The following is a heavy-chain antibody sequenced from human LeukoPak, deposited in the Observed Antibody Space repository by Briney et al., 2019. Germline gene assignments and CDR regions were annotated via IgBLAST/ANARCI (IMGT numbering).Heavy chain of an antibody. J-gene: IGHJ4*02. Sequence: QPGGSLRLSFAASGFTFSNYAMSSVRQAPGKGLEWVSAISGSGGSTYYADSVKGRFTISRDNSKNTLYLQMNSLRAEDTAVYYCAKELRYCSSTSCYTVDYWGQGTLVTVSS. CDR3: AKELRYCSSTSCYTVDY. D-gene: IGHD2-2*02. CDR2: ISGSGGST. V-gene: IGHV3-23*01. CDR1: GFTFSNYA.